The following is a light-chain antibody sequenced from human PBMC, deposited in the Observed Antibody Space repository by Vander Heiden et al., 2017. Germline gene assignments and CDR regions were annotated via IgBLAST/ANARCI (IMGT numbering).Light chain of an antibody. CDR2: AAS. V-gene: IGKV1-39*01. CDR1: QSISSY. CDR3: QQSYSTPLT. Sequence: DIQMTQCPSSLSASVGDRVTITCRASQSISSYLTWYQQKPGKAPRLLIYAASSLQTGLPSRFSGSGSVTDFSLTISSLQPEDFAIYYCQQSYSTPLTFGGGTKVEI. J-gene: IGKJ4*01.